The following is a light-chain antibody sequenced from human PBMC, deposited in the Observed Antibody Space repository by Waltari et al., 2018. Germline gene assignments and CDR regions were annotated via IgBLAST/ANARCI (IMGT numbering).Light chain of an antibody. V-gene: IGKV3-11*01. CDR2: HAS. Sequence: EIVLTQSPATLSLSPGERATLSCTASQSVSIYLAWYQQKPGQAPRLLIYHASSMATGIPARFSGRGSGTDFTLTINSLEPEDFAVYYCQQRSEWPRTFGGGTRVEIK. CDR1: QSVSIY. CDR3: QQRSEWPRT. J-gene: IGKJ4*01.